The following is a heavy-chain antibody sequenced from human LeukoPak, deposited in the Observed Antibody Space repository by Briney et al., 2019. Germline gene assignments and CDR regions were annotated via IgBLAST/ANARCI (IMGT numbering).Heavy chain of an antibody. CDR3: ARDDRTTGTTWPTGVDV. CDR1: GYTFTSYG. J-gene: IGHJ6*02. D-gene: IGHD1-1*01. CDR2: ISAYNGNT. Sequence: ASVKVSCKASGYTFTSYGISWVRQAPGQGLEWMGWISAYNGNTNYAQKLQGRVTMTTDTSTSTAYMELRSLRSDDTAVYYCARDDRTTGTTWPTGVDVWGQGTTVTVSS. V-gene: IGHV1-18*01.